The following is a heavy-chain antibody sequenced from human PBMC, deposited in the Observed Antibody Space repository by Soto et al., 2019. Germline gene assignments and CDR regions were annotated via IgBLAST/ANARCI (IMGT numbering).Heavy chain of an antibody. Sequence: QVQLVQSGSELKKPGASVKVSCKASGYTFTSYALNWVRQAPGQGLEWMGWINTNTGNPTSAQGFTGRFVFSWDTSVSTAYLQIFSLKAEDTAVYYCARLARNDDAFDIWGQGTLVTVSS. CDR3: ARLARNDDAFDI. CDR2: INTNTGNP. J-gene: IGHJ3*02. D-gene: IGHD3-3*02. V-gene: IGHV7-4-1*01. CDR1: GYTFTSYA.